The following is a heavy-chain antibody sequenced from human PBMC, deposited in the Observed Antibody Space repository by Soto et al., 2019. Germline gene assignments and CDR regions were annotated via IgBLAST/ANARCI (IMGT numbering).Heavy chain of an antibody. D-gene: IGHD2-15*01. J-gene: IGHJ6*03. Sequence: SETLSLTCTVSGGSISSSSYYWGGIRQPPGKGLEWIGSIYYSGSTYYNPSLKRRVTISVDTSKNQFSLKLSSVTAADTAVYYCARALGYCSGGSCWAYPTDYYYYYMDVWGKGTTVTVSS. V-gene: IGHV4-39*01. CDR3: ARALGYCSGGSCWAYPTDYYYYYMDV. CDR1: GGSISSSSYY. CDR2: IYYSGST.